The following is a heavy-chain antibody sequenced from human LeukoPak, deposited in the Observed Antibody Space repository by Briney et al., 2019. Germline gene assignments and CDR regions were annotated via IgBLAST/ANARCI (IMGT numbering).Heavy chain of an antibody. CDR1: GGSISSYY. Sequence: SESLSLTCTGSGGSISSYYWSWIRQSPGKRLEWIASINYNGRTKFNPSLQSRVTISLDTSNNHFSLQLRSVTAADTALYYCARLLDYDNSGGPDTFDIWGQGTMVTVSS. CDR3: ARLLDYDNSGGPDTFDI. CDR2: INYNGRT. J-gene: IGHJ3*02. D-gene: IGHD3-22*01. V-gene: IGHV4-59*01.